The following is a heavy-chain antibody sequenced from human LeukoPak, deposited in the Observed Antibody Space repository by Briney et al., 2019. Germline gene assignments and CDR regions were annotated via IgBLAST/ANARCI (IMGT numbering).Heavy chain of an antibody. V-gene: IGHV3-66*01. CDR3: ARDHAYYDSSGYVNDAFDI. Sequence: AGSLTLSCAASGFTVSSNYRSWVRQAPGKGLEWVSVIYCGGSTYYADSVKSRFTISRDNSKNTLYLKMNSLRAEDTAVYYCARDHAYYDSSGYVNDAFDIWGQGTMVTVSS. D-gene: IGHD3-22*01. J-gene: IGHJ3*02. CDR1: GFTVSSNY. CDR2: IYCGGST.